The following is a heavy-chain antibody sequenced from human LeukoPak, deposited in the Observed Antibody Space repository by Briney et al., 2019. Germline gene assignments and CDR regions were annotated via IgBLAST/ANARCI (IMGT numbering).Heavy chain of an antibody. V-gene: IGHV3-30*04. J-gene: IGHJ4*02. CDR3: AKTLGYCSGGSCYSGVIDY. CDR2: ISYDGSNE. D-gene: IGHD2-15*01. CDR1: GFTFSSYV. Sequence: PGRSLRLSCAASGFTFSSYVMHWVRQAPGKGLEWVAIISYDGSNEYYADSVKGRFTISRDNSKNTLYLQMNSLRAEDTAVYYCAKTLGYCSGGSCYSGVIDYWGQGTLVTVSS.